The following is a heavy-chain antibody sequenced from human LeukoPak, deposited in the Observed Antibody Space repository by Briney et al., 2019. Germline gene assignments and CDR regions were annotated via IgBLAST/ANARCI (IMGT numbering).Heavy chain of an antibody. CDR3: ARALSSSPRDYYYGMDV. CDR1: GYSFTSYW. Sequence: GESLKISCQGSGYSFTSYWIGWVRQIPGKGLEWMGIIYPGDSDTGYSPSFQGQVTISADKSISTAYLQWSSLKASDTAMYYCARALSSSPRDYYYGMDVWGQGTTVTVSS. V-gene: IGHV5-51*01. CDR2: IYPGDSDT. J-gene: IGHJ6*02. D-gene: IGHD6-13*01.